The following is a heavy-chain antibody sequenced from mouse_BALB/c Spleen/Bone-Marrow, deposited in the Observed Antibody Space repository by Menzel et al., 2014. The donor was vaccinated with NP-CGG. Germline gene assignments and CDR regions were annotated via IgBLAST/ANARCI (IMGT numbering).Heavy chain of an antibody. CDR1: GYAFTNYL. CDR2: INPGSGGT. V-gene: IGHV1-54*01. Sequence: QVHLQQPGAELVRPGTSVKVSCKASGYAFTNYLIGWVKQRPGQGLEWIGVINPGSGGTNYNEKFKAKSTLTADKSSSTAYMQLSSLTSDDSAVYFCARCLTGSSAMDYWGQGTSVTVSS. CDR3: ARCLTGSSAMDY. J-gene: IGHJ4*01.